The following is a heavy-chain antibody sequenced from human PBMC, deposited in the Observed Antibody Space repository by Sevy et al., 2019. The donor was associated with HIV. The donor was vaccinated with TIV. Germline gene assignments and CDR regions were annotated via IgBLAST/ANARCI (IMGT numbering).Heavy chain of an antibody. CDR3: ANDLRGGNSGTWEIDY. J-gene: IGHJ4*02. Sequence: GGSLRLSCAASGFTISSSAMSWVRQAPGKGLEWVSLISGTGTSTYYADSVKGRFAISKDKSKSTLYLQMNSLRAEDTAMYYCANDLRGGNSGTWEIDYWGQGTLVTVSS. CDR1: GFTISSSA. CDR2: ISGTGTST. V-gene: IGHV3-23*01. D-gene: IGHD1-26*01.